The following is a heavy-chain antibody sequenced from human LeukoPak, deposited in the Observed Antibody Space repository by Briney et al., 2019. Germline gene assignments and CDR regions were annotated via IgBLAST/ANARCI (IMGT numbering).Heavy chain of an antibody. D-gene: IGHD6-19*01. Sequence: GGSLRLSCAASAFNFGTYSMNWVRQAQGKGLEWVSSISSGSTYIYYADSVKGRFTISRDNAKNSLYLQMSSLRAEDTAVYYCARDRSPSIAVAGTGDYWGQGTLVTVSS. CDR3: ARDRSPSIAVAGTGDY. J-gene: IGHJ4*02. CDR2: ISSGSTYI. CDR1: AFNFGTYS. V-gene: IGHV3-21*01.